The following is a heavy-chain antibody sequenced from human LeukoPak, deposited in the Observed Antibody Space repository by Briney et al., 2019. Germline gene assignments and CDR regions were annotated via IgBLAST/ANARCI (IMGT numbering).Heavy chain of an antibody. Sequence: GGSLRLSCAASGFTFSSYWMSWVRQAPGKGLEWVANIKQDGSEKYYVDSEKGRFTISRDNAKNSLYLQMNSLRAEDTAVYYCARVPYYDILTGYYYYYYYMDVWGKGTTVTISS. CDR2: IKQDGSEK. J-gene: IGHJ6*03. D-gene: IGHD3-9*01. CDR1: GFTFSSYW. V-gene: IGHV3-7*03. CDR3: ARVPYYDILTGYYYYYYYMDV.